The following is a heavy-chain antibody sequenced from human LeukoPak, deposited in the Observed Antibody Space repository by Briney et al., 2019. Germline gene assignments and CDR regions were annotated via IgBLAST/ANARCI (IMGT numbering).Heavy chain of an antibody. J-gene: IGHJ4*02. D-gene: IGHD4-23*01. CDR1: GGSINSYY. CDR2: IYSSGST. V-gene: IGHV4-4*07. CDR3: ARGGKATVVTM. Sequence: PSETLSLTCTVSGGSINSYYWSWIRQPAGKGLEWIGRIYSSGSTNYNPSLKSRVSMSVDASKNQFSLKLTSVTAADTAVYYCARGGKATVVTMWGQGILVTVSS.